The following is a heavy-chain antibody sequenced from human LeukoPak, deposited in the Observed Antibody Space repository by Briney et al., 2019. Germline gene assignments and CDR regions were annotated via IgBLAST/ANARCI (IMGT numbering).Heavy chain of an antibody. J-gene: IGHJ4*02. CDR2: IYYSGST. D-gene: IGHD3-10*01. CDR3: AGVRGSRTFDY. CDR1: GGSISSGDYY. V-gene: IGHV4-31*03. Sequence: ASQTLSLTCTVSGGSISSGDYYWSWIRQHPGKGLEWIGYIYYSGSTYYNPSLKSRITISVDTSKNQFSLKLSSVTAADTAVYYCAGVRGSRTFDYWGQGTLVTVSS.